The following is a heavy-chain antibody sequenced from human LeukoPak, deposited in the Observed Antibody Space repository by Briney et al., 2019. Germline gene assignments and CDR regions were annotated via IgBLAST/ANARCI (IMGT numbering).Heavy chain of an antibody. Sequence: GGSLRLSCAASGFTFSSYGMHWIRQAPGKGLEWVAFIRYDGSNKYHADSAKGRFTISRDTSKNTLYLQMNSLRAEDTAVYYCAKPHFDDWGQGTLVTVSS. CDR2: IRYDGSNK. CDR1: GFTFSSYG. J-gene: IGHJ4*02. CDR3: AKPHFDD. V-gene: IGHV3-30*02.